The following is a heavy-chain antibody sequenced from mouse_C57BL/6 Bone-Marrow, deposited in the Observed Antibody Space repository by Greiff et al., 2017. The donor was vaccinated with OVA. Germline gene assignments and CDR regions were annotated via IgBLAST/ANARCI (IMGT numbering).Heavy chain of an antibody. CDR2: IHPNSGST. V-gene: IGHV1-64*01. CDR1: GYTFTSYW. J-gene: IGHJ3*01. CDR3: ARSGIQAWFAY. Sequence: QVQLQQPGAELVKPGASVKLSCKASGYTFTSYWMHWVKQRPGQGLEWIGMIHPNSGSTNYNEKFKSKATLTVDKSSSTAYMQLSSLTSEDSAVYYWARSGIQAWFAYWGQGTLVTVSA. D-gene: IGHD3-1*01.